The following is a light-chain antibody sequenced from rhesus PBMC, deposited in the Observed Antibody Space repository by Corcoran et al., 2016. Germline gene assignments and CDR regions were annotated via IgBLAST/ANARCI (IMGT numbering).Light chain of an antibody. J-gene: IGKJ1*01. Sequence: DIQMTQSPSALSASVGDRVTISCRASQNIYSHLAWYQQKPRKAPNLLIYATSTLQTGIPSRFSGSRSRTEFTLTISSLQPEDSATYYCQHYYNFPRTFGQGTKVEVK. V-gene: IGKV1-44*03. CDR2: ATS. CDR3: QHYYNFPRT. CDR1: QNIYSH.